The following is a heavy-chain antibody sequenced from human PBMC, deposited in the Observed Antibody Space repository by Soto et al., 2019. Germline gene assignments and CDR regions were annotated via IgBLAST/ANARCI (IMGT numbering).Heavy chain of an antibody. CDR3: AKAPGGDLGELSY. Sequence: VQLVESGGGVVQPGRSLRLSCAASGFTFSSYGMHWVRQAPGKGLEWVAVISYDGSNKYYADSVKGRFTISRDNSKNTLYLQMNSLRAEDTAVYYCAKAPGGDLGELSYWGQGTLVTVSS. V-gene: IGHV3-30*18. D-gene: IGHD3-16*02. CDR2: ISYDGSNK. J-gene: IGHJ4*02. CDR1: GFTFSSYG.